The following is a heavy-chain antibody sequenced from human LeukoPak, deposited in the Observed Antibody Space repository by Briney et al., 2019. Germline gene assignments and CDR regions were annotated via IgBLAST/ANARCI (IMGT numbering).Heavy chain of an antibody. V-gene: IGHV3-23*01. CDR1: GFTVSTYA. CDR3: ARLLYARGSYFDY. J-gene: IGHJ4*02. D-gene: IGHD1-26*01. CDR2: ISGSGGST. Sequence: GGSLRLSCAASGFTVSTYAMSWVRQAPGKGLEWVSGISGSGGSTYYADSVKGRFTISRDNAKNSLYLQMNSLRAEDTALYYCARLLYARGSYFDYWGQGTLVTVSS.